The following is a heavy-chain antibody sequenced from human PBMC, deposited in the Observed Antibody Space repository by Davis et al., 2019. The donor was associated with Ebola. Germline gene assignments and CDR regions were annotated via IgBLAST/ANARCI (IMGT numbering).Heavy chain of an antibody. CDR3: ARQESLYGSSDY. CDR1: GYSFTSYW. D-gene: IGHD3-22*01. Sequence: GGSLRLSCKGSGYSFTSYWTAWVRQTPGKGLEWMGIIYAGDSDTRYSPSFEGPVTISVDRSITTAYLQWSSLRASDTAIYYCARQESLYGSSDYWGQGTLVTVSS. V-gene: IGHV5-51*01. CDR2: IYAGDSDT. J-gene: IGHJ4*02.